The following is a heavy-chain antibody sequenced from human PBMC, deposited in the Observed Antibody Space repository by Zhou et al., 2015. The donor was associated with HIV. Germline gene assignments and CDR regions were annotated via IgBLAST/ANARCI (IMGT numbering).Heavy chain of an antibody. Sequence: QVQLVQSGAEVKKPGSSVKVSCKASGGTFSSYAISWVRQAPGQGLEWMGGIIPIFGTANYAQKFQGRVTITADESTSTAYMELSSLRSEDTAVYYCARSESEDYGDYGRRYFDYWGQGTLVTVSS. J-gene: IGHJ4*02. D-gene: IGHD4-17*01. CDR3: ARSESEDYGDYGRRYFDY. CDR1: GGTFSSYA. CDR2: IIPIFGTA. V-gene: IGHV1-69*01.